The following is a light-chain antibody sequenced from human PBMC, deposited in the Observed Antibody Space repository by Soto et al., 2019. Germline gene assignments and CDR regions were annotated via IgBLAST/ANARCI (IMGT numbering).Light chain of an antibody. CDR1: QGISRA. CDR2: DAS. CDR3: QQFNNYPLT. Sequence: AIQLTQSPSSLSASVGDRVILTCRAGQGISRALAWYQQKAGKAPKLLIYDASNLESGVPSRFSGSGSGTDFTLTISGLQPEDFETYFCQQFNNYPLTFGGATKVDIK. J-gene: IGKJ4*01. V-gene: IGKV1D-13*01.